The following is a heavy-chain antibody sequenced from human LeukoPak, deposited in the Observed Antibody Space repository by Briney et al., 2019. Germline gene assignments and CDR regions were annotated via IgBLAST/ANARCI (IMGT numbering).Heavy chain of an antibody. CDR2: ISSSSSYI. D-gene: IGHD4-17*01. J-gene: IGHJ4*02. V-gene: IGHV3-21*01. CDR3: ARYSNDYGDHGGY. Sequence: PGGSLRLSCAASGFTFSSYSMNWVRQAPGKGLEWVSSISSSSSYIYYADSVKGRFTISRDNAKNSLYLQMNSLRAEDTAVYYCARYSNDYGDHGGYWGQGTLVTVSS. CDR1: GFTFSSYS.